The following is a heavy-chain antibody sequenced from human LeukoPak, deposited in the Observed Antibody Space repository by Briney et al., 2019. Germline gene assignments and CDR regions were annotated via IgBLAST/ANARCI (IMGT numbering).Heavy chain of an antibody. J-gene: IGHJ4*02. CDR2: ISWNSGSI. Sequence: PGRSLRLSCAASGFTFDDYAMHWVRQAPGKGLEWVSGISWNSGSIGYADSVKGRFTISRDNAKNSLYLQMNSLRAEDTAVYYCANRGKYCSSTSCLGSAQVDYWGQGTLVTVSS. CDR1: GFTFDDYA. D-gene: IGHD2-2*01. V-gene: IGHV3-9*01. CDR3: ANRGKYCSSTSCLGSAQVDY.